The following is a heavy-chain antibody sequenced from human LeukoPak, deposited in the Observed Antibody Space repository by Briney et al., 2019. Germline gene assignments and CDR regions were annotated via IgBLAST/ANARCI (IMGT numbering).Heavy chain of an antibody. V-gene: IGHV4-59*08. CDR1: VGSITGYY. CDR3: ARRSTSFNYAMDV. J-gene: IGHJ6*02. Sequence: SETLSLTCTVSVGSITGYYWSWIRQPPGKGLEWIGYVFYSGSTNYNPSLKSRVTISLDTSKNRFSLNLSSVTAADTAVYYCARRSTSFNYAMDVWGQGTTVTVSS. CDR2: VFYSGST. D-gene: IGHD2/OR15-2a*01.